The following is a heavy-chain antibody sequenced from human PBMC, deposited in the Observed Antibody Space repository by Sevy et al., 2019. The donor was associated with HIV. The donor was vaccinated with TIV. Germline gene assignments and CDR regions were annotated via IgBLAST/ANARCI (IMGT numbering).Heavy chain of an antibody. CDR3: AKDRVSGTYYTGDFDY. CDR2: ISLSGGDT. CDR1: GFTFSTYA. V-gene: IGHV3-23*01. D-gene: IGHD3-10*01. J-gene: IGHJ4*02. Sequence: GGSLRLSCAASGFTFSTYAMTWVRQAPGKGLEWVSVISLSGGDTYYANSVKGRFTISRDNSKNTLYLQMNSLTAEDTAVNYGAKDRVSGTYYTGDFDYWGQGTLVTVSS.